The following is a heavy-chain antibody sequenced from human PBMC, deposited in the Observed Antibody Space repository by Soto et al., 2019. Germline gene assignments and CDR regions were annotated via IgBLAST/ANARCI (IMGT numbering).Heavy chain of an antibody. CDR2: IYHSGST. J-gene: IGHJ6*02. CDR3: AIAAAGTGGVYYGMDV. V-gene: IGHV4-4*02. D-gene: IGHD6-13*01. Sequence: SETLSLTCAVSGGPISSSNWWSWVRQPPGKGLEWIGEIYHSGSTNYNPSLKSRVTISVDKSKNQFSLKLSSVTAADTAVYYCAIAAAGTGGVYYGMDVWGQGTTVTVS. CDR1: GGPISSSNW.